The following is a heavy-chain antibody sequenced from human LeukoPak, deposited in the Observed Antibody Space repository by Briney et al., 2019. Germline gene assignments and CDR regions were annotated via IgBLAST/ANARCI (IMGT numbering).Heavy chain of an antibody. CDR2: INPNSGGT. Sequence: ASVKVSCKASGYTFTGYYMHWVRQAPGQGLEWMGWINPNSGGTNYAQKFQGRVTMTRDTSTDTAYMELSSLRSEDTAVYYCATGFYCGGDCYPNFDYWGQGTLVTVSS. CDR3: ATGFYCGGDCYPNFDY. CDR1: GYTFTGYY. J-gene: IGHJ4*02. D-gene: IGHD2-21*02. V-gene: IGHV1-2*02.